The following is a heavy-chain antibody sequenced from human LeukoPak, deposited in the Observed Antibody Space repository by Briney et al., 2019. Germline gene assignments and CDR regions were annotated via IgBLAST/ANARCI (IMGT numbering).Heavy chain of an antibody. Sequence: GGSLRLSFAAPGFTFYNYAMNWVRQAPGKGLEWVSGISWNSGSIGYADSVKWRFTISTDNAKNSLYLQMNSLRPDDTALYYCAKGDCSSTSCHDDYWGQGTLVTVSS. CDR3: AKGDCSSTSCHDDY. D-gene: IGHD2-2*01. V-gene: IGHV3-9*01. J-gene: IGHJ4*02. CDR2: ISWNSGSI. CDR1: GFTFYNYA.